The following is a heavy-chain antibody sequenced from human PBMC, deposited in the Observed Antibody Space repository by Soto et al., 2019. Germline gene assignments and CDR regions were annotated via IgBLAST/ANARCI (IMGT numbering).Heavy chain of an antibody. CDR2: IWYDGSQK. CDR1: GFTFSAYA. D-gene: IGHD2-8*02. Sequence: GGSLRLSCTASGFTFSAYAMHWVRQAPGKGLEWVVIIWYDGSQKYYGDSVKGRFTISRDNSKSTLYLLMDSLRADDTAVYYCARVASGVSYIDYWGQGTLVTVSS. V-gene: IGHV3-33*01. CDR3: ARVASGVSYIDY. J-gene: IGHJ4*02.